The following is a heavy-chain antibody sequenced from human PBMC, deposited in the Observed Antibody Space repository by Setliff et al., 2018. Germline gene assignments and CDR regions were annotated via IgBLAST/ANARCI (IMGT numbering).Heavy chain of an antibody. Sequence: ETLSLTCTVSGGSINSGVYYWGWIRQPPGKGLGWIGRIYHGGDTYYNASLKSRLTISVDTSKNQFSLKLRSVTAADTAVYYCARTGTYRYFDYWGQGALVTVSS. J-gene: IGHJ4*02. CDR1: GGSINSGVYY. V-gene: IGHV4-39*01. CDR3: ARTGTYRYFDY. CDR2: IYHGGDT. D-gene: IGHD1-1*01.